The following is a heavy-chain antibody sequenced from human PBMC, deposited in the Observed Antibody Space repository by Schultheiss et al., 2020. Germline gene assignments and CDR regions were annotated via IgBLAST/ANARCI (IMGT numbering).Heavy chain of an antibody. Sequence: ESLKISCAASGFTFSSYAMSWVRQPPGKGLEWIGEINHSGSTNYNPSLKSRVTISVDTSKNQFSLKLSSVTAADTAVYYCALGDIVGATEWFDPWGQGTLVTVSS. CDR1: GFTFSSYA. CDR3: ALGDIVGATEWFDP. CDR2: INHSGST. J-gene: IGHJ5*02. D-gene: IGHD1-26*01. V-gene: IGHV4-34*08.